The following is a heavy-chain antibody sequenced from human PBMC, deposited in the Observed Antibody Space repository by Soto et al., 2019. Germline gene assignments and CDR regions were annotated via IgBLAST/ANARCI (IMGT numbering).Heavy chain of an antibody. CDR3: AGDPVPPYRRNYYYYYGMDV. V-gene: IGHV3-30-3*01. J-gene: IGHJ6*02. CDR1: GFTFSSYA. CDR2: ISYDGSNK. D-gene: IGHD1-26*01. Sequence: VGSLRLSCAASGFTFSSYAMHWVRQAPGKGLEWVAVISYDGSNKYYADSVKGRFTISRDNSKNTLYLQMNSLRAEDTAVYYCAGDPVPPYRRNYYYYYGMDVWGQGTTVTVSS.